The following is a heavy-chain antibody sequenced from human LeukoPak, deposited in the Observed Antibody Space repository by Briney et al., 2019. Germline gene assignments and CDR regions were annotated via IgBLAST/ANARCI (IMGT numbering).Heavy chain of an antibody. CDR2: TYYRSKWYN. V-gene: IGHV6-1*01. Sequence: SQTLSLTCAISGDSVSSSSAAWNWIRQSPSRGLEWLGRTYYRSKWYNDYAVSVKSRITINPDTSKNQFSLQLNSVTPEDTAVYYCARAGGGYCSGGSCYSYYYYYGMDVWGQGTTVTVPS. CDR3: ARAGGGYCSGGSCYSYYYYYGMDV. CDR1: GDSVSSSSAA. J-gene: IGHJ6*02. D-gene: IGHD2-15*01.